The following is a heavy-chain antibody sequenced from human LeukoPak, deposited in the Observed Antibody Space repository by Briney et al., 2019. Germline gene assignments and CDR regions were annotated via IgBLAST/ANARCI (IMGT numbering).Heavy chain of an antibody. Sequence: PGGSLRLSCAASGFTVSSNYMSWVRQAPGKRLECVSVIYSGGSTYYADSVKGRFTISRDNSKNPLYLQLNSLRAEDTAVYYCARVDVGGYCSGGSCYPGDGYYYMDVWGKGTTVTVSS. V-gene: IGHV3-53*01. CDR1: GFTVSSNY. CDR2: IYSGGST. J-gene: IGHJ6*03. D-gene: IGHD2-15*01. CDR3: ARVDVGGYCSGGSCYPGDGYYYMDV.